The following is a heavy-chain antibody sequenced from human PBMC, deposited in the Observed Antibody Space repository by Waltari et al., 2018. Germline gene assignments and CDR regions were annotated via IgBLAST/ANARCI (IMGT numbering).Heavy chain of an antibody. V-gene: IGHV1-24*01. CDR2: FDPEDGET. D-gene: IGHD4-4*01. CDR1: GYTLPELP. CDR3: ATDLEGVTQPYYFDY. J-gene: IGHJ4*02. Sequence: QVPLVQSGAEVKKPGASVKVSRKVSGYTLPELPIHWVRPAPGKGLEWMGGFDPEDGETIYAQKFQGRVTMTEDTSTDTAYMELSSLRSEDTAVYYCATDLEGVTQPYYFDYWGQGTLVTVSS.